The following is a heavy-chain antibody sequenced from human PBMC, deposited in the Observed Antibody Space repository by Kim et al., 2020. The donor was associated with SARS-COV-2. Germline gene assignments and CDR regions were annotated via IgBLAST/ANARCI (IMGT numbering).Heavy chain of an antibody. CDR3: ARGPSIVATIGKFDY. Sequence: QKFQGRVTITADESTSTAYMELSSLRSEDTAVYYCARGPSIVATIGKFDYWGQGTLVTVSS. J-gene: IGHJ4*02. V-gene: IGHV1-69*01. D-gene: IGHD5-12*01.